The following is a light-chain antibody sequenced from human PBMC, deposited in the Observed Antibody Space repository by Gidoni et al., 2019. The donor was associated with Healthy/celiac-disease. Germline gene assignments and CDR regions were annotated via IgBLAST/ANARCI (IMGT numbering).Light chain of an antibody. Sequence: DIQMTQSPSSLSASVGDRVTITCRASQGISNYLAWYQQKPGKVPKLLIYAASTLQSGVPSRFSGSGSGTDFTLTISSLQPEDVATYYCQKYNIDGTFGQGTKVEIK. CDR1: QGISNY. CDR2: AAS. J-gene: IGKJ1*01. V-gene: IGKV1-27*01. CDR3: QKYNIDGT.